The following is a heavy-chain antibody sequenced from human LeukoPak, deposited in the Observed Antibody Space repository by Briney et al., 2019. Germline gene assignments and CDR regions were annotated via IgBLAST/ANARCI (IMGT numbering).Heavy chain of an antibody. D-gene: IGHD2-2*01. CDR1: GGSISSGGYY. Sequence: TLSLTCTVSGGSISSGGYYWSWIRQPPGKGREWMGYIYHSGGTYYNPSLKSRVTISVDRSKNQFSLKLSSVTAADTAVYYCASSCRKGDFDYWGQGTLVTVSS. CDR3: ASSCRKGDFDY. CDR2: IYHSGGT. J-gene: IGHJ4*02. V-gene: IGHV4-30-2*01.